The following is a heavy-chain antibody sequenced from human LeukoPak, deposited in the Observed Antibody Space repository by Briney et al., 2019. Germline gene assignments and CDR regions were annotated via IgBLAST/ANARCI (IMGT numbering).Heavy chain of an antibody. J-gene: IGHJ4*02. Sequence: SVTVSFKASGGTFISYAISWVRQAPAKGRAWMGGIIPILGIANYAQKLQGRVTITADKSTSTAYMELSSLRSEDTAVYFCARAFGIEMATIIVLGYWGQGTLVTVSS. CDR3: ARAFGIEMATIIVLGY. CDR2: IIPILGIA. CDR1: GGTFISYA. D-gene: IGHD5-24*01. V-gene: IGHV1-69*10.